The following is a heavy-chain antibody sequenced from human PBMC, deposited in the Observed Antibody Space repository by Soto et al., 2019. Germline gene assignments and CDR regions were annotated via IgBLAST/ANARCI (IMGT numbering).Heavy chain of an antibody. J-gene: IGHJ4*02. V-gene: IGHV1-3*01. CDR2: INAGNGNT. D-gene: IGHD4-17*01. CDR1: GYTFTSYA. Sequence: ASVKVSCKASGYTFTSYAMHWVRQAPGQRLEWMGWINAGNGNTKYSQKFQGRVTMTEDTSTDTAYMELSSLRSEDTAVYYCATLSLGDYSDYWGQGTLVTVSS. CDR3: ATLSLGDYSDY.